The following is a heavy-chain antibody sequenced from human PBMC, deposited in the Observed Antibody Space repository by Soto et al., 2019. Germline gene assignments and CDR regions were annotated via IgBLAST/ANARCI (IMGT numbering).Heavy chain of an antibody. CDR3: ARDFGIAVAGSQYYFDY. J-gene: IGHJ4*02. V-gene: IGHV1-3*01. CDR1: GYTFTSYA. CDR2: INAGNGNT. Sequence: ASVKVSCKASGYTFTSYAMHWVRQAPGQRLEWMGWINAGNGNTKYSQKFQGRVTITRDTSASTAYMELSSLRSEDTAVYYCARDFGIAVAGSQYYFDYWGQGTLVTVSS. D-gene: IGHD6-19*01.